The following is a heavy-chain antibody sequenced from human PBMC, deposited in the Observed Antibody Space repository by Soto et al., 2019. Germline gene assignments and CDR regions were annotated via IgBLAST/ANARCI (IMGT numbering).Heavy chain of an antibody. D-gene: IGHD2-2*01. V-gene: IGHV3-30*18. CDR2: ISYDGSNK. Sequence: QVQLVESGGGVVQPGRSLRLSCAASGFTFSSYGMHWVRQAPGKGLEWVAVISYDGSNKYYADSVKGRFTISRDNSKNTLYLQMNSLRAEDTAVYYCAKGMAQLLIQDYYYYGMDVWGQGTTVTVSS. CDR3: AKGMAQLLIQDYYYYGMDV. CDR1: GFTFSSYG. J-gene: IGHJ6*02.